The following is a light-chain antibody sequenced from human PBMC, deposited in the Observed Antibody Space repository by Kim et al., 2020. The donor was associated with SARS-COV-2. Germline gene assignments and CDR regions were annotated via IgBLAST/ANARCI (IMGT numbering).Light chain of an antibody. CDR3: QSYDSSLSGSV. Sequence: QRVTIAFTGSSSKLGAGYGVHWYQQLPGTAPKILIYGNSNRPSGVPDRFSGSKSGTSASLAITGLQAEDETDYYCQSYDSSLSGSVFGGGTKLTVL. J-gene: IGLJ3*02. V-gene: IGLV1-40*01. CDR2: GNS. CDR1: SSKLGAGYG.